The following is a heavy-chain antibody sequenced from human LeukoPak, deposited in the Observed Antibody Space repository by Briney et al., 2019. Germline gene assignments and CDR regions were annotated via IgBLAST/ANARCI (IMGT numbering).Heavy chain of an antibody. J-gene: IGHJ4*02. Sequence: PGGSLRLSCAASGFTVSSNYMSWVRQAPGKGLEWVPVIYSGGSTYYADSVKGRFTISRDNSKNTLYLQMNSLRAEDTAVYYCARDHRWSFDYWGQGTLVTVSS. CDR2: IYSGGST. D-gene: IGHD4-23*01. V-gene: IGHV3-53*01. CDR3: ARDHRWSFDY. CDR1: GFTVSSNY.